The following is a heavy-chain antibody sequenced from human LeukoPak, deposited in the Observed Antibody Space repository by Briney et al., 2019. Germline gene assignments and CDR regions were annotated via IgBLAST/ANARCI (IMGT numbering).Heavy chain of an antibody. CDR3: ARDLVVAAARGAFDL. CDR2: ISCSGSII. J-gene: IGHJ3*01. Sequence: GGSLRLSCAASGFAFSNYEMNWVRQAPGKGLEWVSYISCSGSIIYYADSVKGRFTISRDNAKSSLYLQMNSLRAEDTAFYYCARDLVVAAARGAFDLWGQGTIVSVSS. V-gene: IGHV3-48*03. D-gene: IGHD2-15*01. CDR1: GFAFSNYE.